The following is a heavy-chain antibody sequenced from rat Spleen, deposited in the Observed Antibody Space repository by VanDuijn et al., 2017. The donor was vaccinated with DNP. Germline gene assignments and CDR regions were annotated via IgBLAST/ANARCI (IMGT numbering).Heavy chain of an antibody. D-gene: IGHD1-4*01. CDR1: GFSFSDYY. V-gene: IGHV5-27*01. CDR2: ISASGGIT. J-gene: IGHJ2*01. Sequence: EVQLVESGGGLVQPGRSLKLSCEVSGFSFSDYYMAWVRQAPTKGLEWVAAISASGGITYYRDSVKGRFTLSRDNAKSTLYLQMNSLRSEDTATYFCTTLGTHFDYWGQGLMVTVSS. CDR3: TTLGTHFDY.